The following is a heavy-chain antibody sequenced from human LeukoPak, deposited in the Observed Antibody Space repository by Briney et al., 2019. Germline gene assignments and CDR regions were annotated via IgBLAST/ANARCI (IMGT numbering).Heavy chain of an antibody. J-gene: IGHJ4*02. Sequence: GESLRLSCAASGFTFSSYSMNWVRQAPGKGLEWVAVISYDGSNKYYADSVKGRFTISRDNSKNTLYLQMNSLRAEDTAVYYCAKESAAGYYFDYWGQGTLVTVSS. CDR1: GFTFSSYS. V-gene: IGHV3-30*18. CDR3: AKESAAGYYFDY. D-gene: IGHD6-13*01. CDR2: ISYDGSNK.